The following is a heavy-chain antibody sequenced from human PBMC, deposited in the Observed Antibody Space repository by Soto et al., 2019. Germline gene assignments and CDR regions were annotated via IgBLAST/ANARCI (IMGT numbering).Heavy chain of an antibody. CDR3: ARELNYDFWSGFDY. D-gene: IGHD3-3*01. J-gene: IGHJ4*02. Sequence: PSETLSLTCTVSGGSISSGGYYWSWIRQHPGKGLEWIGYIYYSGSTYYNPSLKSRVTISVDTSKNQFSLKLSSVTAADTAVYYWARELNYDFWSGFDYWGQGTLGTVSS. CDR2: IYYSGST. V-gene: IGHV4-31*03. CDR1: GGSISSGGYY.